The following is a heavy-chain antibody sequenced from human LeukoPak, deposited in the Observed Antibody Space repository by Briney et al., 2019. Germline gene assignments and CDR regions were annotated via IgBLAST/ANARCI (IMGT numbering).Heavy chain of an antibody. D-gene: IGHD3-16*01. J-gene: IGHJ4*02. CDR1: GFNVSNNY. CDR2: ISSSSSTI. CDR3: ARAYLGGDY. V-gene: IGHV3-48*02. Sequence: SGGSLRLSCAASGFNVSNNYMNWVRQAPGKGLEWVSHISSSSSTIYYADSVKGRFTISRDNAKNSLYLQMDSLRDEDTAVYYCARAYLGGDYWGQGTLVTVSS.